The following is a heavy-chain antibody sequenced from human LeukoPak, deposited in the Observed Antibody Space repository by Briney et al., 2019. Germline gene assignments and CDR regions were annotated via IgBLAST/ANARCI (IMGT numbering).Heavy chain of an antibody. CDR3: ARTRSGLPGY. CDR1: GGSISGYY. D-gene: IGHD3-10*01. J-gene: IGHJ4*02. V-gene: IGHV4-34*01. CDR2: INHSGST. Sequence: PSETLSLTCTVSGGSISGYYWSWIRQPPGKGLEWIGEINHSGSTNYNPSLKSRVTISVDTSKNQFSLKLSSVTAADTAVYYCARTRSGLPGYWGQGTLVTVSS.